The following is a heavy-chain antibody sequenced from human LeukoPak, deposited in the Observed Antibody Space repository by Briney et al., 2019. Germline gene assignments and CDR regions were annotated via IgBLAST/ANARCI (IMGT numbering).Heavy chain of an antibody. CDR3: ARRRGRGYDLPSKYYFDY. CDR2: IYYSGST. D-gene: IGHD5-12*01. Sequence: NPSETLSLTCTVSGGSIRSYYWSWIRQPAGKGLEWIGYIYYSGSTNYNPSLKSRVTISVDTSRNQFSLKLSSVTAADTAVYYCARRRGRGYDLPSKYYFDYWGQGTLVTVSS. J-gene: IGHJ4*02. CDR1: GGSIRSYY. V-gene: IGHV4-59*08.